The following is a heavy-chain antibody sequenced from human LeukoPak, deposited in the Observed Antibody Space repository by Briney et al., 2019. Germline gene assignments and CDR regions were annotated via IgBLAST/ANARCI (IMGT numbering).Heavy chain of an antibody. CDR2: INHSGST. Sequence: KPSETLSHTCAVYGGSFSGYYWSWIRQPPGKGLEWIGEINHSGSTNYNPSLKSRVTISVDTSKNQFSLKLSSVTAADTAVYYCARGLRLLPPRFDIWGQGTMVTVSS. D-gene: IGHD2-15*01. CDR3: ARGLRLLPPRFDI. J-gene: IGHJ3*02. CDR1: GGSFSGYY. V-gene: IGHV4-34*01.